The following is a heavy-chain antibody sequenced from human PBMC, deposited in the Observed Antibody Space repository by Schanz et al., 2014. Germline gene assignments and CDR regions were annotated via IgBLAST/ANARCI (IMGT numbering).Heavy chain of an antibody. CDR3: ARDYYDILTGYPYDTFDI. CDR1: GYTFTDYY. CDR2: INPNSGGT. V-gene: IGHV1-2*06. D-gene: IGHD3-9*01. J-gene: IGHJ3*02. Sequence: QVQLVQSGAEVKKPGASVKISCKAFGYTFTDYYMYWVRQAPGQGLEWMGRINPNSGGTNYAQKFQGRVTMTRDTSISTAYMELRRLRSDDTAVYYCARDYYDILTGYPYDTFDIWGQGTMVTVSS.